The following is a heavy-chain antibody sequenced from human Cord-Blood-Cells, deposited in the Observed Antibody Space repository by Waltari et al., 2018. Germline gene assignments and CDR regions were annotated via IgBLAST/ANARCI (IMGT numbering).Heavy chain of an antibody. J-gene: IGHJ6*02. CDR2: IIPIFGTA. V-gene: IGHV1-69*12. Sequence: QVQLVQSGAEVKKPGPSVKVSCKASGGTFSSYAISCVRPATEHGLEWMGGIIPIFGTANYAQKFQGRVTITADESTSTAYMELSSLRSEDTAVYYCARGPAYSNYYYYGMDVWGQGTTVTVSS. CDR3: ARGPAYSNYYYYGMDV. D-gene: IGHD4-4*01. CDR1: GGTFSSYA.